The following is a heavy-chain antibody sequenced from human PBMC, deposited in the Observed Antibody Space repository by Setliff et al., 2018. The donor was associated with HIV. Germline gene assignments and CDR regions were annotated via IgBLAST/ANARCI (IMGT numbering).Heavy chain of an antibody. J-gene: IGHJ5*02. CDR1: GYSIRSGYY. CDR2: IYTSGST. V-gene: IGHV4-61*09. CDR3: ARAPRDASNWFDP. Sequence: SETLSLTCAVSGYSIRSGYYWSWIRQPAGKGLEWIGHIYTSGSTNYNPSLKSRVTISVDTSKNQFSLKLSSVTAADTAVYYCARAPRDASNWFDPWGQGTLVTVSS.